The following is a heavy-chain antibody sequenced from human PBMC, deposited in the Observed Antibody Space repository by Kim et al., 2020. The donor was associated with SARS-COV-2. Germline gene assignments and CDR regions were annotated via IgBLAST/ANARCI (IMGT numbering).Heavy chain of an antibody. V-gene: IGHV3-33*01. CDR2: IWYDGSNK. J-gene: IGHJ4*02. CDR3: ARDRYSGSYLEYFDY. Sequence: GGSLRLSCAASGFTFSSYGMHWVRQAPGKGLEWVAVIWYDGSNKYYADSVKGRFTISRDNSKNTLYLQMNSLRAEDTAVYYCARDRYSGSYLEYFDYWGQGTLVTVSS. D-gene: IGHD1-26*01. CDR1: GFTFSSYG.